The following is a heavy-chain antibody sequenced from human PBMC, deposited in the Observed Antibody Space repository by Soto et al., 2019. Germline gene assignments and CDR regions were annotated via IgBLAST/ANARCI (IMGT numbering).Heavy chain of an antibody. CDR1: GYTFTSYY. J-gene: IGHJ4*02. D-gene: IGHD3-9*01. CDR3: ARGFYDILTGYYYFDF. CDR2: MNPNSGNT. Sequence: ASVKVSCKASGYTFTSYYINWVRQATGQGLEWMGWMNPNSGNTGYAQKFQGRVTMTRNTSISTAYMELSSLRSEDTAVYYCARGFYDILTGYYYFDFWGQGTLVTVSS. V-gene: IGHV1-8*01.